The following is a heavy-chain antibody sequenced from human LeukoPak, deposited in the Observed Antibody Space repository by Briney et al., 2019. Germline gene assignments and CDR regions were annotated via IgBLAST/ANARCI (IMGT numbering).Heavy chain of an antibody. Sequence: ASVKVSCKASGYTFTSYGISWVRQAPGQGLEWMGWISAYNGNTNYAQKLQGRVTMTTDTSTSTAYMELSSLRSEDTAVYYCARGWKQRAPYYFDYWGQGTLVTVSS. CDR1: GYTFTSYG. V-gene: IGHV1-18*01. CDR2: ISAYNGNT. CDR3: ARGWKQRAPYYFDY. J-gene: IGHJ4*02. D-gene: IGHD6-25*01.